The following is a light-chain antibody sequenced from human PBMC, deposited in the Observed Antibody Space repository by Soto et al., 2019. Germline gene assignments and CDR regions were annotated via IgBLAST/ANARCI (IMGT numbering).Light chain of an antibody. J-gene: IGKJ4*01. Sequence: IHMTQSPSTVSASVGESVTISCRASQDIVTYLAWYQQKPGKAPKLLIFDASTLQSGVSPRFRGSGSGSDFPPTIPHPPPDGVGGFFCQQYTLSSGAFGGGARVET. CDR2: DAS. CDR3: QQYTLSSGA. V-gene: IGKV1-5*01. CDR1: QDIVTY.